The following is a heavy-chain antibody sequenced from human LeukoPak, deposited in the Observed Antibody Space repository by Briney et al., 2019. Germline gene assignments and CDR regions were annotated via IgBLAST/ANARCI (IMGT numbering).Heavy chain of an antibody. CDR3: AKGILSVNDY. J-gene: IGHJ4*02. D-gene: IGHD2-15*01. Sequence: GGSLRLSCAASGFTFSNYAISWVRQAPGKGLEWVSVISGSGGSTYYADSVKGRFTISRDNSKNTLFLQMNSLRAEDTAVYYCAKGILSVNDYWGQGTLVTVSS. CDR2: ISGSGGST. CDR1: GFTFSNYA. V-gene: IGHV3-23*01.